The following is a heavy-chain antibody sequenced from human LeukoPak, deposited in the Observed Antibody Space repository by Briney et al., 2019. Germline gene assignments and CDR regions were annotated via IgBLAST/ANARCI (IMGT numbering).Heavy chain of an antibody. CDR2: IYTSGST. CDR1: GGSFSGYY. D-gene: IGHD3-3*01. V-gene: IGHV4-4*09. CDR3: ARGEPYYDFWSATYYYYYMDV. J-gene: IGHJ6*03. Sequence: SSETLSLTCAVYGGSFSGYYWSWIRQPPGKGLEWIGYIYTSGSTNYNPSLKSRVTISVDTSKNQFSLKLSSVTAADTAVYYCARGEPYYDFWSATYYYYYMDVWGKGTTVTVSS.